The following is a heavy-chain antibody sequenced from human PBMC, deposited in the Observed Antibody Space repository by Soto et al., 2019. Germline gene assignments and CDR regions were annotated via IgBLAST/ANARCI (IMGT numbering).Heavy chain of an antibody. CDR1: GDSISRIDYY. V-gene: IGHV4-31*03. J-gene: IGHJ3*02. D-gene: IGHD3-22*01. CDR3: ARERASYASGAYSIRGAFDI. CDR2: IYFRGNT. Sequence: TLSLTCSVSGDSISRIDYYWTWIRQHPEKGLEWIGNIYFRGNTYYSPSLESRLTISVDTSKNQFSLKLTSVTAADTAVYYCARERASYASGAYSIRGAFDIWGQGTMVTVSS.